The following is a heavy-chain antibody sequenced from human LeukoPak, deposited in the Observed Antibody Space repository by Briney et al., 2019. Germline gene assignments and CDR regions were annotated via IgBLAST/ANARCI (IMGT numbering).Heavy chain of an antibody. V-gene: IGHV3-21*03. CDR1: GFTFRSYS. CDR2: ISSSSSYI. D-gene: IGHD3-10*01. CDR3: AREAGFGPTPIWDYYYYYGMDV. Sequence: GGSLRLSCAASGFTFRSYSMNWVRQAPGKGLEWVSSISSSSSYIYYADSVKGRFTISRDNAKNSLYLQMNSLRAEDTAVYYCAREAGFGPTPIWDYYYYYGMDVWGQGTTVTVSS. J-gene: IGHJ6*02.